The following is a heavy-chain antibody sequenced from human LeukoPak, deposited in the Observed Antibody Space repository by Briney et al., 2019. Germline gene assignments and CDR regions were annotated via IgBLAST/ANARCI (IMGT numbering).Heavy chain of an antibody. V-gene: IGHV1-2*02. Sequence: ASVKVSCKASGYTFTSYGISWVRQAPGQGLEWMGWINPNSGGTNYAQKFQGRATMTRDTSISTAYMELSRLRSDDTAVYYCARVPGSTVATFDYWGQGTLVTVSS. D-gene: IGHD6-19*01. CDR2: INPNSGGT. J-gene: IGHJ4*02. CDR3: ARVPGSTVATFDY. CDR1: GYTFTSYG.